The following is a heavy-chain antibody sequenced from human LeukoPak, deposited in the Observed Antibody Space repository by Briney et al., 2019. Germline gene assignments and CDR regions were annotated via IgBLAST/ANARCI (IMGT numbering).Heavy chain of an antibody. J-gene: IGHJ4*02. D-gene: IGHD3-10*01. CDR2: INPNSGGT. CDR3: ARGRAPLSDYYGSGSPFDY. V-gene: IGHV1-2*02. CDR1: GYTFTGYY. Sequence: ASVKVSCKASGYTFTGYYMHWVRQAPGQGLEWMGWINPNSGGTNYAQKFQGRVTMTRDTSISTAYMELSRLRSDDTAVYYCARGRAPLSDYYGSGSPFDYWGQGTLVTVSS.